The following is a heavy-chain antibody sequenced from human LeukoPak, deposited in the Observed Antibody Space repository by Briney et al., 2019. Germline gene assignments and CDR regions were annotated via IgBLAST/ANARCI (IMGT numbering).Heavy chain of an antibody. CDR3: ATDGGPFDN. Sequence: PGGSLRLSCAASGFTLSSYWMSWVRQAPGKGLEWVANIKQDGSEKYYVDSVKGRFTISRDNAKKSVYLQMNSLRGEDTAMYYCATDGGPFDNWGQGTLVTVSS. J-gene: IGHJ4*02. CDR1: GFTLSSYW. V-gene: IGHV3-7*01. CDR2: IKQDGSEK. D-gene: IGHD3-3*01.